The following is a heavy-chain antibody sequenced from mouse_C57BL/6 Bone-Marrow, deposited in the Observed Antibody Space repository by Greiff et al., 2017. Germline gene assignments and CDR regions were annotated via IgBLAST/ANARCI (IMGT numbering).Heavy chain of an antibody. J-gene: IGHJ2*01. D-gene: IGHD2-4*01. CDR1: GYTFTSYW. CDR2: IDPSDSYT. Sequence: VQLQQPGAELVRPGTSVKLSCKASGYTFTSYWMHWVKQRPGQGLEWIGVIDPSDSYTNYNQKFKGKATLTVDTSSSTAYMQLSSLTSEDSAVYYCARRLGHYFDYWGQGTTLTVSS. V-gene: IGHV1-59*01. CDR3: ARRLGHYFDY.